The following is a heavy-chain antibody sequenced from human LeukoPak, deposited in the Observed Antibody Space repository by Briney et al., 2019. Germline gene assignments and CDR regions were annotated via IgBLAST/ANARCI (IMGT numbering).Heavy chain of an antibody. CDR2: IRNKAYGGTT. CDR1: GFTFGDYA. V-gene: IGHV3-49*03. D-gene: IGHD5-24*01. Sequence: GGSLRLSCTASGFTFGDYAMSWFRQAPGKGLEWVGFIRNKAYGGTTEYAASVKGRFTISRDDSKSIAYLQMNSLKTEDTAVYYCTRDWRDGDNWDYFDYWGQGTLVTVSS. J-gene: IGHJ4*02. CDR3: TRDWRDGDNWDYFDY.